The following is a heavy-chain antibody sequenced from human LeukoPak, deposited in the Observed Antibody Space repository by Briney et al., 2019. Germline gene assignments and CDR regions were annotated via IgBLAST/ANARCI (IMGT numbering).Heavy chain of an antibody. J-gene: IGHJ4*02. CDR3: ARESGTSGWYDY. V-gene: IGHV3-43*02. Sequence: GGSLRLSCAAPGFIFAIHWVRQAPGKGLEWVSLISGDGGSTFYADSVRGRFTISRDNTRKSLSLQMSSLRSEDTALYYCARESGTSGWYDYWGQGTLVTVSS. CDR2: ISGDGGST. CDR1: GFIFA. D-gene: IGHD6-19*01.